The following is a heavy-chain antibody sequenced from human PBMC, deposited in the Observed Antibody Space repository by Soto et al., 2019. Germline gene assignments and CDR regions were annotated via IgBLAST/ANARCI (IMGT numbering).Heavy chain of an antibody. J-gene: IGHJ2*01. CDR3: ATGLIYDSSGYYFFRYFDL. CDR1: GYTLTELS. V-gene: IGHV1-24*01. CDR2: FDPEDGET. Sequence: ASVNVSCKVSGYTLTELSMHWVRQAPGKGLEWMGGFDPEDGETIYAQKFQGRVTMTEDTSTDTAYMELSSLRSEDTAVYYCATGLIYDSSGYYFFRYFDLWGRGTLVTVSS. D-gene: IGHD3-22*01.